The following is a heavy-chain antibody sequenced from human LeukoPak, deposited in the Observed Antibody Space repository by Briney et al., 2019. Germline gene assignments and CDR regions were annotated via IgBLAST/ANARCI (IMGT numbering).Heavy chain of an antibody. Sequence: PGGTLRLSCAAYEFTFSRSWMTWVRQAPGKGLEWVANINQDGSEKYYVDSVKRRFTISKDNANNSLCLQMNSLTVEDTAVYFCASAPPSSVCYSFDFWGQGTLVTVSS. D-gene: IGHD6-19*01. CDR2: INQDGSEK. CDR3: ASAPPSSVCYSFDF. CDR1: EFTFSRSW. V-gene: IGHV3-7*01. J-gene: IGHJ4*02.